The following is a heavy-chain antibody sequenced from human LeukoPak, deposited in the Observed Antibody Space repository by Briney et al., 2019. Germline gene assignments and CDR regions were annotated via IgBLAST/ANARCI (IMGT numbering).Heavy chain of an antibody. V-gene: IGHV4-39*01. CDR1: GGSISSRSHC. D-gene: IGHD3-22*01. CDR3: AVAGVRYYDSSGLHAFDF. J-gene: IGHJ3*01. Sequence: SETLSLTCTVSGGSISSRSHCWGWIRQPPGKGLEWIGTMFYSGSTYYNPSLKSRVAISVDTSENQFSLELNSVSAADTAVYYCAVAGVRYYDSSGLHAFDFWGRGTMVTVSS. CDR2: MFYSGST.